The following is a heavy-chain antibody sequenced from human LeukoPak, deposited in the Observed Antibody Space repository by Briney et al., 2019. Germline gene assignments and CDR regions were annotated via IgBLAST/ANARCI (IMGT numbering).Heavy chain of an antibody. D-gene: IGHD5-24*01. J-gene: IGHJ4*02. CDR1: DGSISAYY. V-gene: IGHV4-59*08. CDR2: IYYSGST. CDR3: ARKDGPFDY. Sequence: PSKTLSLTCTVSDGSISAYYWSWIRQPPGKGLEWIGYIYYSGSTNYNPSLKSRVTISVDTSKNRFSLKLTSVTAADTAVYYCARKDGPFDYWGQGTLITVSS.